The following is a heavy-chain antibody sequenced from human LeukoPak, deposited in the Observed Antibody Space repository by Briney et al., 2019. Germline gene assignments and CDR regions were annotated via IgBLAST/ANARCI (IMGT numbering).Heavy chain of an antibody. J-gene: IGHJ6*03. CDR1: GGSISSSSDN. D-gene: IGHD4-23*01. CDR2: IYYTGTT. Sequence: SSETLSLTCSVSGGSISSSSDNWGWIRQPPGKGLEWIGSIYYTGTTYYNPSLMSRVTMSVDTSKNQFSLRLTSVTAADTAMYYCARQGRATVVMYMDDWGKGTTVTVSS. V-gene: IGHV4-39*01. CDR3: ARQGRATVVMYMDD.